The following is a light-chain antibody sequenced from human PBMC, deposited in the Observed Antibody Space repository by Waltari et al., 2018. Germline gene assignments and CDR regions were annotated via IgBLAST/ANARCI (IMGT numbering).Light chain of an antibody. CDR3: QVWDSTTDHRV. CDR2: YNS. J-gene: IGLJ1*01. CDR1: NIGDEN. V-gene: IGLV3-21*04. Sequence: SYVLTQPPSVSVAPGKTARITCGGNNIGDENVHWYQQKPGQAPVGVIYYNSDRPSWIAERFTGSNAGNTATLTIRRVEAGDDADYYCQVWDSTTDHRVFGTGTKVTVL.